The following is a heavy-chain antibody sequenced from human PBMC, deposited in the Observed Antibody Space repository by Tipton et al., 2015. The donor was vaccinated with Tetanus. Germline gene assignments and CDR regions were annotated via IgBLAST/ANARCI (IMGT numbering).Heavy chain of an antibody. D-gene: IGHD3-22*01. Sequence: LRLSCTVPGGSVSSGSYYWSWIRQPPGKGLECIGYIYYSGSTNYSPSLKSRVTISVDTSKNQVSLKLSSVTAAVTAVYYCAREGYYDSSGYYYKGDFDIWGQGTMVTVSS. V-gene: IGHV4-61*01. CDR1: GGSVSSGSYY. CDR2: IYYSGST. J-gene: IGHJ3*02. CDR3: AREGYYDSSGYYYKGDFDI.